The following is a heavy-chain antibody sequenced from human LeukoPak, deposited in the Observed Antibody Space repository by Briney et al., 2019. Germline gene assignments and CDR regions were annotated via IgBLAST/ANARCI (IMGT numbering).Heavy chain of an antibody. J-gene: IGHJ5*02. CDR3: ARGPIYGNWFDP. V-gene: IGHV4-4*07. CDR2: IYTSGST. Sequence: SETLSLTCTVSGGSISSYYWSWIRQPAGKGLEWIGRIYTSGSTNYNPSLKSRVTMSVDTSKNQFSLKLSAVTAADTAVYYCARGPIYGNWFDPWGQGTLVTVSS. CDR1: GGSISSYY. D-gene: IGHD4-17*01.